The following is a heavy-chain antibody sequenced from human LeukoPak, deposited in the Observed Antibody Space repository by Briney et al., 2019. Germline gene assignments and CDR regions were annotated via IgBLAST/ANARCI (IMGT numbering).Heavy chain of an antibody. CDR2: INHSGST. CDR3: AGEGLTMVRGVIRRGGWFDP. D-gene: IGHD3-10*01. Sequence: SETLSLTCAVYGGSFSGYYCSWIRQPPGKGLEWIGEINHSGSTDYNPSLKSRVTISVDTSKNQFSLKLSSVIAADTAVYYCAGEGLTMVRGVIRRGGWFDPWGQGTLVTVSS. J-gene: IGHJ5*02. CDR1: GGSFSGYY. V-gene: IGHV4-34*01.